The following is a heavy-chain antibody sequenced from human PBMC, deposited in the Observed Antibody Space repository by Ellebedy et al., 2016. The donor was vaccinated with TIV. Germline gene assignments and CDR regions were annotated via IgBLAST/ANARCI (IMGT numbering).Heavy chain of an antibody. Sequence: MPSETLSLTCTVSGGSISSYYWSWIRQPPGKGLEWIGYIYYSGSTNYNPSLKSRVTISVDTSKNQFSLKLSSVTAADTAVYYCARHFHSGYDLLNWFDPWGQGTLVTVSS. J-gene: IGHJ5*02. CDR3: ARHFHSGYDLLNWFDP. D-gene: IGHD5-12*01. CDR1: GGSISSYY. V-gene: IGHV4-59*08. CDR2: IYYSGST.